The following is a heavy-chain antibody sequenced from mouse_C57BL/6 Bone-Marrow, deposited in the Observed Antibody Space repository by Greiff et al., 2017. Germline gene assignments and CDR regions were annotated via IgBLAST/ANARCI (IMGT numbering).Heavy chain of an antibody. J-gene: IGHJ4*01. CDR3: ARSYYGSSFYYYAMDY. D-gene: IGHD1-1*01. CDR2: INPSNGGT. CDR1: GYTFTSYW. V-gene: IGHV1-53*01. Sequence: QVQLQQPGTELVKPGASVKLSCKASGYTFTSYWMHWVKQRPGQGLEWIGNINPSNGGTNYNEKFKSKATLTVDKSSSTAYMQLSSLTSEDSAVYYCARSYYGSSFYYYAMDYWGQGTSVTVSS.